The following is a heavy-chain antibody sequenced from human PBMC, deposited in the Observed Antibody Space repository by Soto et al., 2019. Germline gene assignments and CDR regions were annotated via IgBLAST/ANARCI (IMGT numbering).Heavy chain of an antibody. V-gene: IGHV4-4*07. CDR3: ASSPRIAAAGKSPWFDP. Sequence: LSLTCTVSGGSISSYYWSWIRQPAGKGLEWIGRIYTSGSTNYNPSLKSRVTMSVDTSKNQFSLKLSSVTAADTAMYYCASSPRIAAAGKSPWFDPWGQGTLVTVSS. D-gene: IGHD6-13*01. CDR1: GGSISSYY. CDR2: IYTSGST. J-gene: IGHJ5*02.